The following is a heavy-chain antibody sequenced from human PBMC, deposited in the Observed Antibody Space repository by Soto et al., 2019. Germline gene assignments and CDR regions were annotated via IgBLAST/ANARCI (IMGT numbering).Heavy chain of an antibody. CDR3: ARGVPPRYYYYYMDG. J-gene: IGHJ6*03. CDR1: GYTFTSYD. D-gene: IGHD2-2*01. Sequence: GASVKVSCKASGYTFTSYDINWVRQATGQGLEWMGWMNPNSGNTGYAQKFQGRVTMTRNTSISTAYMELSSLRSEDTAVYYCARGVPPRYYYYYMDGWGKGTTVTVSS. V-gene: IGHV1-8*01. CDR2: MNPNSGNT.